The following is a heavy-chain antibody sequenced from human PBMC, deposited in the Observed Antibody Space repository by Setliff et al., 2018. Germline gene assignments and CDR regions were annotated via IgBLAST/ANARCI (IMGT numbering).Heavy chain of an antibody. V-gene: IGHV3-30*01. CDR3: ARTYCSDTSCYDYYYYMDV. Sequence: GGSLRLSCAASEFSLSDFHMHWVRQAPGKGLEWVAVMSNDGSDKNYADSVKGRFTISRDNSKNTLYLQMNSLRAEDTAVYYCARTYCSDTSCYDYYYYMDVWGKGTTVTVSS. CDR1: EFSLSDFH. CDR2: MSNDGSDK. D-gene: IGHD2-2*01. J-gene: IGHJ6*03.